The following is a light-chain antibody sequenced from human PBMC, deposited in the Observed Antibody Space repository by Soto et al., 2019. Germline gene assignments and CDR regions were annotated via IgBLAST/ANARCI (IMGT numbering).Light chain of an antibody. CDR2: GAS. CDR3: QQYGTSPIT. CDR1: QSVSSSY. Sequence: EIVLTQSPGTLSLSPGERATLSCRASQSVSSSYLAWYQQKPGQAPRLLLYGASSRATGIPDRFSGSGSGTDFTLNISRLEPEDFAVYYCQQYGTSPITFGQGTRLEIK. V-gene: IGKV3-20*01. J-gene: IGKJ5*01.